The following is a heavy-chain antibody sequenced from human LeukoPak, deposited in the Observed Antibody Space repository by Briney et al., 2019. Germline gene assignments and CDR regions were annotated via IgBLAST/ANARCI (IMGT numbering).Heavy chain of an antibody. D-gene: IGHD5-18*01. Sequence: SETLSPTCTVSGGSLSSYYWSWIRQPPGEGLGWIGDIYYSGSTNYNPSLKSRVTISVDTSKNQFSLKLSSVTAADTAVYYCATHKGYSYGSKGWFDPWGQGTLVTVSS. J-gene: IGHJ5*02. CDR3: ATHKGYSYGSKGWFDP. V-gene: IGHV4-59*01. CDR1: GGSLSSYY. CDR2: IYYSGST.